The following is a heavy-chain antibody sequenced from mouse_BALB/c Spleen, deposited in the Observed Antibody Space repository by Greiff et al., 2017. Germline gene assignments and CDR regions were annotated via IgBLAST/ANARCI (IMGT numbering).Heavy chain of an antibody. D-gene: IGHD1-1*01. CDR1: GYSITSGYY. CDR2: ISYDGSN. V-gene: IGHV3-6*02. J-gene: IGHJ2*01. CDR3: AHYYGSSYDY. Sequence: VQLQQSGPGLVKPSQSLSLTCSVTGYSITSGYYWNWIRQFPGNKLEWMGYISYDGSNNYNPSLKNRISITRDTSKNQFFLKLNSVTTEDTATYYCAHYYGSSYDYWGQGTTLTVSS.